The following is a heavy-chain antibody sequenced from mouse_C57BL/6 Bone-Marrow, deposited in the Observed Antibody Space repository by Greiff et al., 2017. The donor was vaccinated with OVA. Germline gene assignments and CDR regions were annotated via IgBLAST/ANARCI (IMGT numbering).Heavy chain of an antibody. CDR1: EYEFPSHD. V-gene: IGHV5-2*01. D-gene: IGHD1-1*01. CDR2: INSDGGST. CDR3: ARPDYYGSSWTYFDY. J-gene: IGHJ2*01. Sequence: EVQVVESGGGLVQPGESLKLSCESNEYEFPSHDMSWVRKTPEKRLELVAAINSDGGSTYYPDTMERRFIISRDNTKKTLYLQMSSLRSEDTALYYCARPDYYGSSWTYFDYWGQGTTLTVSS.